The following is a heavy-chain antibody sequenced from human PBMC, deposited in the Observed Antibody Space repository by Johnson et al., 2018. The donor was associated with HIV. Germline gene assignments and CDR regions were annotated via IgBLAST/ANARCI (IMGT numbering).Heavy chain of an antibody. V-gene: IGHV3-30*03. CDR2: MSYDGSTT. CDR3: ARVVTMIVVDGGIEAFDI. Sequence: QVLLLESGGGVVRPGGSLRLSCAASGFNFDDYGMHWVRQAPGKGLQWVAVMSYDGSTTYYADSVKGRFTISRDNAKNSLYLQMNTLRAEDTALYYCARVVTMIVVDGGIEAFDIWGQGTMVTVSS. D-gene: IGHD3-22*01. CDR1: GFNFDDYG. J-gene: IGHJ3*02.